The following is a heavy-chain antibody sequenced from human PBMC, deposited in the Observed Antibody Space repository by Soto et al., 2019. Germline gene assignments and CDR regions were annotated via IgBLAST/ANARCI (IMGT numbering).Heavy chain of an antibody. D-gene: IGHD4-17*01. J-gene: IGHJ6*02. CDR3: AAPRVTTYGMDV. V-gene: IGHV3-33*01. CDR2: IWYDGSNK. Sequence: GSLRLSCAASGFTFSSYGMHWVRQAPGKGLEWVAVIWYDGSNKYYADSVKGRFTISRDNSKNTLYLQMNSLRAEDTAVYYCAAPRVTTYGMDVWGQGTTVTVSS. CDR1: GFTFSSYG.